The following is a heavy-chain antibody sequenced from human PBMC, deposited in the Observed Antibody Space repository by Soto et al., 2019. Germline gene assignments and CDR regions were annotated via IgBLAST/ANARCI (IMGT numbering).Heavy chain of an antibody. V-gene: IGHV4-31*03. CDR2: IYYSGST. J-gene: IGHJ3*02. CDR1: GGSISSGGYY. D-gene: IGHD5-18*01. Sequence: SETLSLTCTVSGGSISSGGYYWSWIRHHPGKGLEWIGYIYYSGSTYYNPSLKSRVTISVDTSKNQFSLKLSSVTAADTAVYYCARVWGYSYGLASDIWGQGTMVTVSS. CDR3: ARVWGYSYGLASDI.